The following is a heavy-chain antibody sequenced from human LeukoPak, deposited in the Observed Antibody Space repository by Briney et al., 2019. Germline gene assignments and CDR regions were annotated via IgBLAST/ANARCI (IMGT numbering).Heavy chain of an antibody. CDR3: ARDRLGGLGIAAAGTPFRYYYGMDV. CDR1: GFTFSSYS. CDR2: ISSSSSYI. Sequence: GGSLRLSCAASGFTFSSYSMNWVLQAPGKGLEWVSSISSSSSYIYYADSVKGRFTISRDNAKNSLYLQMNSLRAEDTAVYYCARDRLGGLGIAAAGTPFRYYYGMDVWGQGTTVTVSS. D-gene: IGHD6-13*01. V-gene: IGHV3-21*01. J-gene: IGHJ6*02.